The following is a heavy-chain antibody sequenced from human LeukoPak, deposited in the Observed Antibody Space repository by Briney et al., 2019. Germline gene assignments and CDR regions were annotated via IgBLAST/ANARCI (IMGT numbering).Heavy chain of an antibody. Sequence: GRSLRLSSAASGFTFSSYAMHWVRQAPGKGLEWVAVISYDGSNKYYADSVKGRFTISRDNSKNTLYLQMNSLRAEDTVVYYCARDYYDSSGYYPPGGPFGPWGQGTLVTVSS. CDR2: ISYDGSNK. CDR1: GFTFSSYA. CDR3: ARDYYDSSGYYPPGGPFGP. J-gene: IGHJ5*02. V-gene: IGHV3-30*01. D-gene: IGHD3-22*01.